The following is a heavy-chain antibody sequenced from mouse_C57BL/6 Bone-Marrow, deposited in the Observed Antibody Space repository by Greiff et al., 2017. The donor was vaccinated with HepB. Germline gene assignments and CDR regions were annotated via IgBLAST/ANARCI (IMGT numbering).Heavy chain of an antibody. CDR1: GYTFTSYW. D-gene: IGHD3-2*02. CDR3: ARRGTAQATYYAMDY. J-gene: IGHJ4*01. CDR2: IYPSDSET. Sequence: QVQLKQSGAELVRPGSSVKLSCKASGYTFTSYWMDWVKQRPGQGLEWIGNIYPSDSETHYNQKFKDKATLTVDKSSSTAYMQLSSLTSEDSAVYYCARRGTAQATYYAMDYWGQGTSVTVSS. V-gene: IGHV1-61*01.